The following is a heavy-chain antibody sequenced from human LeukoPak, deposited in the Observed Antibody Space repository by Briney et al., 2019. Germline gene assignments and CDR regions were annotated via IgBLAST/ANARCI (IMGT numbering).Heavy chain of an antibody. J-gene: IGHJ5*02. CDR3: ARWARYCSSGSCYSWFDP. V-gene: IGHV3-48*03. D-gene: IGHD2-15*01. Sequence: PGGSLRLSCAASDFTFSSYDMHWVRQAPGKGLEWVSYISSSGSPIYYADSVKGRFTISSDNAKNSLYLQMNSLRVDDTAVYYCARWARYCSSGSCYSWFDPWGQGTLVTVSS. CDR1: DFTFSSYD. CDR2: ISSSGSPI.